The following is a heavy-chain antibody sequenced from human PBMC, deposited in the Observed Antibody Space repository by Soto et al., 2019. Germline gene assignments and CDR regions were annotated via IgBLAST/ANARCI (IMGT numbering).Heavy chain of an antibody. CDR3: ARAPPRLRLGELSN. CDR1: GGSISSGGYY. CDR2: IYYSGST. D-gene: IGHD3-16*02. J-gene: IGHJ4*02. Sequence: QVQLQESGPGLVKPSRTLSLTCTVSGGSISSGGYYWSWIRQHPGKGLEWIGYIYYSGSTYYNPSLKSRVTISVDTSKNQFSLKLSSVTAADTAVYYCARAPPRLRLGELSNWGQGTLVTVSS. V-gene: IGHV4-31*03.